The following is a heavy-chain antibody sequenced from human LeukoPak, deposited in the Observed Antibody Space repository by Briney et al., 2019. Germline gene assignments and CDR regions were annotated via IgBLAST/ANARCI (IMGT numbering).Heavy chain of an antibody. CDR2: MNPNSGNT. J-gene: IGHJ5*02. V-gene: IGHV1-8*01. D-gene: IGHD5-18*01. CDR3: ARKRTAMAKQNWFDP. CDR1: GYIFTSYD. Sequence: ASVKVSCKASGYIFTSYDINWVRQATGQGLEWMGWMNPNSGNTGYAQKFQGRVTMTRNTSISTAYMELSSLRSEDTAVYYCARKRTAMAKQNWFDPWGQGTLVTVSS.